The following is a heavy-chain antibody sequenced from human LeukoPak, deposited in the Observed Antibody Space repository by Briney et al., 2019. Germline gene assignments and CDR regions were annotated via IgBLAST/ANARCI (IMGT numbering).Heavy chain of an antibody. CDR2: ISYDGSSK. Sequence: PGGSLRLSCAASGFTFSSYAMHWVRQAPGKGLEWVAVISYDGSSKYYADSVKGRFTISRDNSKNTLYLQMNSLRAEDTAVYYCARGPERTGVGTRYYYDMDVWGQGTTVTVSS. CDR1: GFTFSSYA. CDR3: ARGPERTGVGTRYYYDMDV. J-gene: IGHJ6*02. D-gene: IGHD2-8*01. V-gene: IGHV3-30-3*01.